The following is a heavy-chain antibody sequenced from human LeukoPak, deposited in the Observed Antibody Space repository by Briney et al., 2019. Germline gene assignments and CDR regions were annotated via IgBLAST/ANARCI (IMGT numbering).Heavy chain of an antibody. CDR2: IYYSGNT. D-gene: IGHD3-16*01. CDR3: ARVRWPTTGDKDITGGLYMDV. Sequence: SETLPLTCAVSGGSISTSNSYWVWIRRPPGKGLDWVGSIYYSGNTYYNPSLKSRVTISVDTSKNQFSLILTSATAADTAVYYCARVRWPTTGDKDITGGLYMDVWGKGTTVTMSS. V-gene: IGHV4-39*07. J-gene: IGHJ6*03. CDR1: GGSISTSNSY.